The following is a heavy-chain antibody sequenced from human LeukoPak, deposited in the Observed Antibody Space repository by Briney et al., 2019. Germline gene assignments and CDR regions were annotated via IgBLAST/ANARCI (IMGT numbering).Heavy chain of an antibody. CDR3: ARRRDGYNYLDY. Sequence: GGSLRLSCAASGFTFDDYGMSWVRQAPGKGLEWVSGINWNGGSTGYADSVEGRFTISRDNAKNSLYLQMNSLRAEDTALYYCARRRDGYNYLDYWGQGTLVTVSS. CDR2: INWNGGST. V-gene: IGHV3-20*04. D-gene: IGHD5-24*01. CDR1: GFTFDDYG. J-gene: IGHJ4*02.